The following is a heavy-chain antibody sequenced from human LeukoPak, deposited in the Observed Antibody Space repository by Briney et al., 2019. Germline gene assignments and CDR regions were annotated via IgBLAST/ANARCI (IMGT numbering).Heavy chain of an antibody. CDR1: GGSISSSSYY. Sequence: SETLSLTCTVSGGSISSSSYYWGWIRQPPGKGLEWFGSIYYSGSTYYNPSLKSRVTISVDTSKNQFSLKLSSVTAADTAVYYCARDDSSGSETFDIWGQGTMVTVSS. CDR2: IYYSGST. D-gene: IGHD3-22*01. J-gene: IGHJ3*02. CDR3: ARDDSSGSETFDI. V-gene: IGHV4-39*07.